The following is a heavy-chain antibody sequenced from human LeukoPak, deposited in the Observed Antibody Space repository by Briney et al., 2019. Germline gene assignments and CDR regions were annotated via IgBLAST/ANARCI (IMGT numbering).Heavy chain of an antibody. CDR3: AKLYSNYAPSFYYMDV. CDR1: GGSISGYY. D-gene: IGHD4-11*01. Sequence: SETLSLTCTASGGSISGYYWHWIRQPPGKGLEWIGYIYTSGSTNYNPSLKSRVTISVDTSKNQFSLKLSSVTAADTAVYYCAKLYSNYAPSFYYMDVWGKGTTVTVPS. V-gene: IGHV4-4*09. CDR2: IYTSGST. J-gene: IGHJ6*03.